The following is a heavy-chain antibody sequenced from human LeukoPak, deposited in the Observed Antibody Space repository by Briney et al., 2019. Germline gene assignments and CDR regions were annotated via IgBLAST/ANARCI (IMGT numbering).Heavy chain of an antibody. CDR2: IKQDGSEK. CDR3: ARDHSVPGSYFDY. D-gene: IGHD3-10*01. V-gene: IGHV3-7*01. Sequence: GGSLRLSCAASGFTFSSYWMSWVRQAPGKGLEWVANIKQDGSEKYYVDSVKGRFTISRDNAKNSLYLQMNSLRAEDTAVYYCARDHSVPGSYFDYWGQGTLVTVSS. J-gene: IGHJ4*02. CDR1: GFTFSSYW.